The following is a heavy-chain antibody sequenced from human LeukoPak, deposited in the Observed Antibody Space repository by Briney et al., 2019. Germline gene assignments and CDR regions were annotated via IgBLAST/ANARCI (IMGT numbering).Heavy chain of an antibody. CDR2: INQGGSDK. CDR3: TRDRSRAEDD. CDR1: GFTFSGHW. D-gene: IGHD1-14*01. Sequence: GGSLRLSCAASGFTFSGHWMSWVGQAPGKGLEWVANINQGGSDKYYVDSVKGRFTISRDNANNLLYLQMNSLRGEDTAVYYCTRDRSRAEDDWGEGTLVTVSS. J-gene: IGHJ4*02. V-gene: IGHV3-7*01.